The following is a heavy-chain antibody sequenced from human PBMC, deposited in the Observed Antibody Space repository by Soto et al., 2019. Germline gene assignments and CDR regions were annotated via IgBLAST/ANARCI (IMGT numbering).Heavy chain of an antibody. CDR2: TYYRSKWYN. J-gene: IGHJ5*02. CDR3: ARGTPLGGIAAAGTWFDP. Sequence: PSQTLSLTCAISGDSVSSNSAAWNWVRQSPSRGLEWLGRTYYRSKWYNDYAVSVKSRITINPDTSKNQFSLQLNSVTPEDTAVYYCARGTPLGGIAAAGTWFDPWGQGTLVTVLL. D-gene: IGHD6-13*01. CDR1: GDSVSSNSAA. V-gene: IGHV6-1*01.